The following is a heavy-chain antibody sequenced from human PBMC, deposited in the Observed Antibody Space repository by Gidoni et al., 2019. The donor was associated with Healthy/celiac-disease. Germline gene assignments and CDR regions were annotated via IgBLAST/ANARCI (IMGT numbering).Heavy chain of an antibody. CDR3: ARDYYDSSGYYYITHAFDI. J-gene: IGHJ3*02. V-gene: IGHV1-69*01. D-gene: IGHD3-22*01. Sequence: QVQLVQSGAEVKKPGSSVTVSCKASGGTFSSYAISWVRQAPGQGLEWMGGIIPIFGTANYAQKFQGRVTITADESTSTAYMELSSLRSEDTAVYYCARDYYDSSGYYYITHAFDIWGQGTMVTVSS. CDR2: IIPIFGTA. CDR1: GGTFSSYA.